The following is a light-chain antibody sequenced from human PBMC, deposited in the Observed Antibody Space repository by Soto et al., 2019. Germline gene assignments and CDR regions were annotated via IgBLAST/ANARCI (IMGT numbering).Light chain of an antibody. CDR2: DAS. V-gene: IGKV1D-13*01. CDR3: QQVNNYPLT. J-gene: IGKJ4*01. Sequence: AIQLTQSPSSLSASVGDRVTITCRASQGISGALAWYQQKPGKAPKPMIYDASSLASGVPSRFSGSGSGTDFSLTSSSLQPEDLAIYYWQQVNNYPLTFCGGTKVEIK. CDR1: QGISGA.